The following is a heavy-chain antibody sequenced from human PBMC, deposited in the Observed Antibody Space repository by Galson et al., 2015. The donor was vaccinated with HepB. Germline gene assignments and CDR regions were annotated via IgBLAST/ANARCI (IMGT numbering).Heavy chain of an antibody. CDR2: ISYDGRNK. V-gene: IGHV3-30*18. CDR3: AKGDPTRGGLDY. CDR1: GFTFRSYA. Sequence: SLRLSCAASGFTFRSYAMHWVRQAPGKGLEWVAVISYDGRNKDYGDSVKGRFTISRDNSKNTLYLQVNSLRAEDTSVYYCAKGDPTRGGLDYWGQGTLVTVSS. D-gene: IGHD2-21*01. J-gene: IGHJ4*02.